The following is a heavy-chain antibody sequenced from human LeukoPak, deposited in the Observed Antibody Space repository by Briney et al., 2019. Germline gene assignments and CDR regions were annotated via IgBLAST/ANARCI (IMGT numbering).Heavy chain of an antibody. CDR2: IYYSGET. V-gene: IGHV4-39*01. CDR1: GGSISSSSYY. CDR3: ARHQWHYYYYMGV. Sequence: SETLSLTCTISGGSISSSSYYWGWIRQPPGKGLEWIVSIYYSGETYDNPSLKSRPVTIAIDTSKYQFSLMRSSVTAAGTAVYYCARHQWHYYYYMGVWGKGSTVTVSS. J-gene: IGHJ6*03. D-gene: IGHD6-19*01.